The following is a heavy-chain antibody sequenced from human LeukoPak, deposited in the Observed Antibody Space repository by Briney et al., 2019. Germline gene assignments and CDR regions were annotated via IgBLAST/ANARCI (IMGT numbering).Heavy chain of an antibody. V-gene: IGHV4-59*12. Sequence: SETLSLTCTVSGGSISSYYWSWIRQPPGKGLEWIGYIYYSGSTNYNPSLKSRVTISVDTSMNQFSLKLSSVTAADTAVYYCARDATMMGNYFNYWGQGTLVTVSS. J-gene: IGHJ4*02. D-gene: IGHD5-12*01. CDR3: ARDATMMGNYFNY. CDR2: IYYSGST. CDR1: GGSISSYY.